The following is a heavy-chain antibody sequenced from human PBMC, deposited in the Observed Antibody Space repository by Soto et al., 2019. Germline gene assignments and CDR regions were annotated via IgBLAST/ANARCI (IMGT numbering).Heavy chain of an antibody. V-gene: IGHV2-5*02. Sequence: QITLKESGPTLVEPTQTLTLTCTFSGFSLTTRQVGVGWIRQPPGQALEWLAVIYWDNDKRYSPSLERRLTVTKDTSKNQVVRTMTNMDPMDTATYYCAHLMITYGGVIADDAFDIWGQGTMVTVSS. J-gene: IGHJ3*02. CDR1: GFSLTTRQVG. D-gene: IGHD3-16*02. CDR3: AHLMITYGGVIADDAFDI. CDR2: IYWDNDK.